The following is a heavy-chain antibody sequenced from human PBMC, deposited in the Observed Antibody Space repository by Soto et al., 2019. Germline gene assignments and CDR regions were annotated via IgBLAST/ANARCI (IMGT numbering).Heavy chain of an antibody. D-gene: IGHD1-26*01. V-gene: IGHV4-61*01. CDR3: ARAVSGSSNYYYYYGMDV. Sequence: SETLSLTCTVSGGSVSSGSYYRSWIRQPPGKGLEWIGYIYYSGSTNYNPSLKSRVTISVDTSKNQFSLKLSSVTAADTAVYYCARAVSGSSNYYYYYGMDVWGQGTTVTVSS. CDR2: IYYSGST. CDR1: GGSVSSGSYY. J-gene: IGHJ6*01.